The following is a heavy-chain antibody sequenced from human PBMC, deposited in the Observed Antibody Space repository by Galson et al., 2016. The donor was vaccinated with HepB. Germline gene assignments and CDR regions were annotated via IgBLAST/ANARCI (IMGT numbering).Heavy chain of an antibody. CDR3: ARDMNWAFDY. CDR2: TYYRSGWHA. D-gene: IGHD7-27*01. CDR1: GDSVSSSNVA. V-gene: IGHV6-1*01. Sequence: CAISGDSVSSSNVAWNWIRQSPSRGLEWLGKTYYRSGWHADYATSVRGRITMSPDTSKNQFSLHLNSVTPEDTAVYYCARDMNWAFDYGGQGSLVTVSS. J-gene: IGHJ4*02.